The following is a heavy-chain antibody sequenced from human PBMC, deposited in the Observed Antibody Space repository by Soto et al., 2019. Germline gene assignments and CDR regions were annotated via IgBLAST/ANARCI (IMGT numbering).Heavy chain of an antibody. J-gene: IGHJ3*02. CDR2: IIPIFGTA. Sequence: SVKVSCRASGGTFSSYAISWVRQAPGQGLEWMGGIIPIFGTANYAQKFQGRVTITADESTSTAYMELSSLRSEDTAVYYCARYSSSPDLPVGAFDIWGQGTMVTVSS. CDR1: GGTFSSYA. D-gene: IGHD6-6*01. V-gene: IGHV1-69*13. CDR3: ARYSSSPDLPVGAFDI.